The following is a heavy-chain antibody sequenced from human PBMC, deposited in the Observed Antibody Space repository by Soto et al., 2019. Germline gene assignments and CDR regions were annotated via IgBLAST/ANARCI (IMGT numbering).Heavy chain of an antibody. Sequence: QVQLVESGGGVVQPGRSLRLSCAASGFTFSSYGMHWVRQAPGKGLEWVAVISYDGSNKYYADSVKGRFTISRDTSKNTLYLQMNSLRAEDTAVYYCAKEIDYSNYVLLDYWGQGTLVTVSS. CDR1: GFTFSSYG. V-gene: IGHV3-30*18. D-gene: IGHD4-4*01. J-gene: IGHJ4*02. CDR2: ISYDGSNK. CDR3: AKEIDYSNYVLLDY.